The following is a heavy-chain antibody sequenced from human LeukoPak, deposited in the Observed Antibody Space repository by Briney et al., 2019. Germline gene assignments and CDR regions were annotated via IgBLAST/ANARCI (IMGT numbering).Heavy chain of an antibody. V-gene: IGHV3-23*01. CDR2: ISGAGGSK. CDR1: GFTFSSYA. CDR3: ARDSRWDSGFYYYFYMDV. J-gene: IGHJ6*03. Sequence: GGSLRLSCAASGFTFSSYAMGWVRQAPGKGLEWVSRISGAGGSKQYADSVKGRFTISRDNSKDTVYLQMNTLRAEDTAVYYCARDSRWDSGFYYYFYMDVWGKGTTVTVSS. D-gene: IGHD1-26*01.